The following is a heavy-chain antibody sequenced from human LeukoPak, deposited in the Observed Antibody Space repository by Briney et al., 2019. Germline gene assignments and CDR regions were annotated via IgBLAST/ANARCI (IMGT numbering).Heavy chain of an antibody. J-gene: IGHJ3*02. CDR2: ISSSSSYI. CDR3: TTGPFRAFDI. CDR1: GFTFSSYS. V-gene: IGHV3-21*03. Sequence: GGSLRLSCAASGFTFSSYSMNWVRQAPGKGLEWVSSISSSSSYIYYADSVKGRFTISRDNAKNSLYLQMNSLKTEDTAVYYCTTGPFRAFDIWGQGTMVTVSS. D-gene: IGHD2/OR15-2a*01.